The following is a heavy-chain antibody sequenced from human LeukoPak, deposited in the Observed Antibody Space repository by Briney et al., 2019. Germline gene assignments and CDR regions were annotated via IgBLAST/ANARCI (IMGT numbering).Heavy chain of an antibody. CDR2: ISGSGGST. CDR3: AKDTGSQYYYDSSGYYSPSYYFDY. D-gene: IGHD3-22*01. J-gene: IGHJ4*02. CDR1: GFTFSSYA. Sequence: PGGSLRLSCAASGFTFSSYAMSWFRQAPGKGLEWVSAISGSGGSTYYADSVKGRFTISRDNSKNTLYLQMNSLRAEDTAVYYCAKDTGSQYYYDSSGYYSPSYYFDYWGQGTLVTVSS. V-gene: IGHV3-23*01.